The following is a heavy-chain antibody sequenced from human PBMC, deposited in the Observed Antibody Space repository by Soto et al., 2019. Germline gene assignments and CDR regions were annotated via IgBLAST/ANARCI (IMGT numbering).Heavy chain of an antibody. CDR1: GGTFSSYA. V-gene: IGHV1-69*13. CDR2: IIPIFGTA. Sequence: ASVKVSCKASGGTFSSYAISWVRQAPGQGLEWMGGIIPIFGTANYAQKFQGRVTITADESTSTAYMELSSLRSEDTAVYYCARRWWSSGYYYFDYWGQGTLVTVSS. D-gene: IGHD3-22*01. J-gene: IGHJ4*02. CDR3: ARRWWSSGYYYFDY.